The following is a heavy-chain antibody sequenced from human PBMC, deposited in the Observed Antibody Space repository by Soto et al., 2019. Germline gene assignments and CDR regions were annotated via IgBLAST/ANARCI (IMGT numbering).Heavy chain of an antibody. CDR1: GGSISSGGYY. Sequence: TSETLSLTCTVSGGSISSGGYYWSWIRQHPGKGMEWIGYIYYSGSTYYNPSLKSRVTISVDTSKNQFSLKLSSVTAADTAVYYCASGQSVAAAGTKLRVSAAGFDPWGQGTLVTVSS. CDR3: ASGQSVAAAGTKLRVSAAGFDP. V-gene: IGHV4-31*03. D-gene: IGHD6-13*01. CDR2: IYYSGST. J-gene: IGHJ5*02.